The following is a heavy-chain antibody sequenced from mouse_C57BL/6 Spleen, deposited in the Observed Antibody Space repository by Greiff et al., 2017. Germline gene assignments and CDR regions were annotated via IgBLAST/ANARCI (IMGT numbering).Heavy chain of an antibody. CDR3: ARADYYGSSDYAMGY. CDR1: GYTFTSYW. CDR2: IDPSDSYT. J-gene: IGHJ4*01. D-gene: IGHD1-1*01. V-gene: IGHV1-50*01. Sequence: QVQLQQPGAELVKPGASVKLSCKASGYTFTSYWMQWVKQRPGQGLEWIGEIDPSDSYTNYNQKFKGKATLTVDTSSSTAYMQRSSLTSEDSAVYYCARADYYGSSDYAMGYEGKRTSVTVSS.